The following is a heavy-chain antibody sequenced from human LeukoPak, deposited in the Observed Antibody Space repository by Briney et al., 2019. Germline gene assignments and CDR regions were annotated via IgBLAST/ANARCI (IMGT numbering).Heavy chain of an antibody. Sequence: SETLSLTCAVYGGSFSGYYWSWIRQPPGKGLEWIGEINHSGSTNYNPSLKSRVTISVDTSKNQFSLKLSSVTAADTAVYYCARGKLRSEQWLVRGRYYYYYYMDVWGKGTTVTVSS. CDR2: INHSGST. D-gene: IGHD6-19*01. V-gene: IGHV4-34*01. CDR1: GGSFSGYY. J-gene: IGHJ6*03. CDR3: ARGKLRSEQWLVRGRYYYYYYMDV.